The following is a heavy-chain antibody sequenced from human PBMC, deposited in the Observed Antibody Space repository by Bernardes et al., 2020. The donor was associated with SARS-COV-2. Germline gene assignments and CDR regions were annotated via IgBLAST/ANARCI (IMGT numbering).Heavy chain of an antibody. V-gene: IGHV3-23*01. D-gene: IGHD6-13*01. CDR1: GFIFSNYA. J-gene: IGHJ6*02. Sequence: GGSLRLSCAASGFIFSNYAVSWVRQAPGKGLEWVSDISGPGRTYYADSVRGRFTISRDNSKNTLYLEMNSLRVEDTAVYYCAKELAYGSSWRDYSYYFGMDVWGQGTTVTVSS. CDR2: ISGPGRT. CDR3: AKELAYGSSWRDYSYYFGMDV.